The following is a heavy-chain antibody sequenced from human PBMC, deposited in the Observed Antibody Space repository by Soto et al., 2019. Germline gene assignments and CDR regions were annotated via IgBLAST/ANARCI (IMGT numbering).Heavy chain of an antibody. CDR2: INHSGST. J-gene: IGHJ4*02. CDR1: GGSFSGYY. D-gene: IGHD3-22*01. CDR3: ARGLYDSSGYYSIDY. Sequence: QVQLQQWGAGLLKPSETLSLTCAVYGGSFSGYYWSWIRQPPGKGLEWIGEINHSGSTNYNPSLTSRVTISVDTSKNQFSLKLSSVTAADTAVYYCARGLYDSSGYYSIDYWGQGTLVTVSS. V-gene: IGHV4-34*01.